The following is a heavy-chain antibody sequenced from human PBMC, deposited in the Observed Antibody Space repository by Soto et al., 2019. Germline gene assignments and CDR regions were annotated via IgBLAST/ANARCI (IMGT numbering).Heavy chain of an antibody. CDR3: ARDLGRAAAPYYYYGMDV. CDR2: ISYDGSNK. D-gene: IGHD2-2*01. CDR1: GFTFSSYA. Sequence: QVQLVESGGGVVQPGRSLRLSCAASGFTFSSYAMHWVRQAPGKGLEWVAVISYDGSNKYYADSVKGRFTISRDNSKKTLYLQMNSLRAEDTAVYYCARDLGRAAAPYYYYGMDVWGQGTTVTVSS. V-gene: IGHV3-30-3*01. J-gene: IGHJ6*02.